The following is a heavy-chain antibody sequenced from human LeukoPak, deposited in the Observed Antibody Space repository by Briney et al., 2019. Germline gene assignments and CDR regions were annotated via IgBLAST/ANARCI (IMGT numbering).Heavy chain of an antibody. CDR2: ISGDGGST. V-gene: IGHV3-43*02. D-gene: IGHD3-3*01. Sequence: GGSLRLSCAASGFTFDDYAMHWVRQAPGKGLEWVSLISGDGGSTYYADSVKGRFTISRDNSKNSLYLQMNSLRTEDTALYHCAKDTYYDFWSGPSNWFDPWGQGTLVTVSS. CDR3: AKDTYYDFWSGPSNWFDP. J-gene: IGHJ5*02. CDR1: GFTFDDYA.